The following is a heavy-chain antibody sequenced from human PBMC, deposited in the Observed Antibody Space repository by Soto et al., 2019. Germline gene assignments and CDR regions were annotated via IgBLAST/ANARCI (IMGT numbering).Heavy chain of an antibody. CDR3: ARGYYDFWSGYYGFWFDP. D-gene: IGHD3-3*01. Sequence: QLQLQESGSGLVKPSQTLSLTCAVSGGSISSGGYSWSWIRQPPGKGLEWIGYIYHSGSTYYNPSLKSRVTISVDRSKTQFSLKLSSVTAADTAVYYCARGYYDFWSGYYGFWFDPWGQGTLVTVSS. V-gene: IGHV4-30-2*01. CDR1: GGSISSGGYS. J-gene: IGHJ5*02. CDR2: IYHSGST.